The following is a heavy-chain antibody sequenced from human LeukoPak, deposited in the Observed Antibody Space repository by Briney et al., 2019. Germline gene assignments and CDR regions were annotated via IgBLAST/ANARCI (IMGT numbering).Heavy chain of an antibody. CDR3: AKEPPHSSSWYPDHDY. CDR1: GFMFSNYY. D-gene: IGHD6-13*01. Sequence: GGSLRLSCVGSGFMFSNYYMYWVRQAPGKGLVWVSAISGSGGSTYYADSVKGRFTISRDNSKNTLYLQMNSLRAEDTAVYYCAKEPPHSSSWYPDHDYWGQGTLVTVSS. CDR2: ISGSGGST. J-gene: IGHJ4*02. V-gene: IGHV3-23*01.